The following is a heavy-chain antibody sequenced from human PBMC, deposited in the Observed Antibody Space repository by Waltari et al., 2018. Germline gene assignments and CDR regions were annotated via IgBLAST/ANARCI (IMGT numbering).Heavy chain of an antibody. Sequence: EVRLVESGGGLVQPGGSLRLSCAASGFTFSSYWMSWVRQAPGKGLAWVANIKQDGSAKDVVDSVKGRFTIPGDNAKNALYLQMNSLRAEDTAVYYCARVDRYLDGPGWFDPWGQGTLVTVSS. D-gene: IGHD3-9*01. V-gene: IGHV3-7*01. CDR3: ARVDRYLDGPGWFDP. J-gene: IGHJ5*02. CDR1: GFTFSSYW. CDR2: IKQDGSAK.